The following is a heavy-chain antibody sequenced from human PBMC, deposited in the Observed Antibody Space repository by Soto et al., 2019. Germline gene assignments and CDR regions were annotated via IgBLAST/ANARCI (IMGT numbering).Heavy chain of an antibody. CDR2: IYYRGST. CDR1: GGSTSSHY. Sequence: TLSLTCTVSGGSTSSHYWSWVRQAPGKGLEWIGHIYYRGSTTYNPSLRSRSTISVDTSNNQFSLKLNSVTTADTAVYYCARDGREASGMDVWGQGTKVTVSS. V-gene: IGHV4-59*11. CDR3: ARDGREASGMDV. D-gene: IGHD1-26*01. J-gene: IGHJ6*02.